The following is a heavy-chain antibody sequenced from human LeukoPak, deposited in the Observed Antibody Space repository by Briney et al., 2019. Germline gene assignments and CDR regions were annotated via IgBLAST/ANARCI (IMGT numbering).Heavy chain of an antibody. Sequence: ASVKVSCKASGYTFTSYGISWVRQAPGQGLEWMGWISAYNGNTNCAQKLQGRVTMTTDTSTSTAYMELRSLRSDDTAVYYCARKGLAAAGRYYYYGMDVWGQGTTVTVSS. V-gene: IGHV1-18*01. CDR2: ISAYNGNT. CDR3: ARKGLAAAGRYYYYGMDV. D-gene: IGHD6-13*01. J-gene: IGHJ6*02. CDR1: GYTFTSYG.